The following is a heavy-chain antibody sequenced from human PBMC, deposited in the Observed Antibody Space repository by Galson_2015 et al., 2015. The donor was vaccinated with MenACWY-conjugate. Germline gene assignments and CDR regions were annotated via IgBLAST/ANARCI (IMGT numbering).Heavy chain of an antibody. J-gene: IGHJ2*01. V-gene: IGHV3-23*01. CDR2: ISGSGRTT. Sequence: SLRLSCAASGFTFSTYAMGWVRQAPGKGLEWVSSISGSGRTTYYADSVKGRFTISRDNSKNTLYLQMNSLRAEDTAVYYCAKQPSTVTTESSWHWYFDLWGRGTLVTVSS. D-gene: IGHD4-17*01. CDR1: GFTFSTYA. CDR3: AKQPSTVTTESSWHWYFDL.